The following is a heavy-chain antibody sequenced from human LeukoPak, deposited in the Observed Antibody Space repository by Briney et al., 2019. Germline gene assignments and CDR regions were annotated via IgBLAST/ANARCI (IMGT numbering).Heavy chain of an antibody. Sequence: PGGSLRLSCAASGFTFTSYATSWVRQAPGKGLQWVSAIRGSGGSTYYADSVRGRFTISRDNSKNTLYLQMSSLRAEDTAVYYCAKALGLDSSGYYYGSFDPWGQGTLVTVSS. J-gene: IGHJ5*02. D-gene: IGHD3-22*01. CDR3: AKALGLDSSGYYYGSFDP. CDR1: GFTFTSYA. CDR2: IRGSGGST. V-gene: IGHV3-23*01.